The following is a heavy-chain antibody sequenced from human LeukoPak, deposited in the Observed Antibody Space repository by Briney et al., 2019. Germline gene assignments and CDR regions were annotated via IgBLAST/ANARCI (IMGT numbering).Heavy chain of an antibody. V-gene: IGHV4-61*02. CDR3: ARLLGPLDYVWGSSRSK. CDR1: GVSISYATYQ. Sequence: SETLSLTCTVSGVSISYATYQWTWIRQSAGTGLEWIGLISKSGTTNYNPSHKSRVTISIDTTKNQFSLKLTSVTAADTAVYYCARLLGPLDYVWGSSRSKWGQGTLVTVSS. D-gene: IGHD3-16*02. J-gene: IGHJ4*02. CDR2: ISKSGTT.